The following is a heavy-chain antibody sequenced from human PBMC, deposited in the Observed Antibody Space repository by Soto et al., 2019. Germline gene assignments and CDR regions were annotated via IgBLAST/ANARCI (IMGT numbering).Heavy chain of an antibody. V-gene: IGHV1-18*01. CDR1: GYTFTSYG. CDR2: ISAYDGNT. J-gene: IGHJ6*02. CDR3: ARVRSTVTTHYYYGMDV. Sequence: ASVKVSCKASGYTFTSYGISWVRQAPGQGLEWMGWISAYDGNTNYAQKLQGRVTMTTDTSTSTAYMELRSLRSDDTAVYYCARVRSTVTTHYYYGMDVWGQGTTVTVSS. D-gene: IGHD4-17*01.